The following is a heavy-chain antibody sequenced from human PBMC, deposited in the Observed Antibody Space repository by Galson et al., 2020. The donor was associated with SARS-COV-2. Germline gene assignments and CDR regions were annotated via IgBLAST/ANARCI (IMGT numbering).Heavy chain of an antibody. CDR2: IYYSGST. J-gene: IGHJ4*02. V-gene: IGHV4-31*03. D-gene: IGHD2-15*01. CDR3: ARSSLRLCSGGSCPYYFDH. Sequence: SETLSLTCTVSGDSISSGGYYWSWIRQQPRKGLEWIAYIYYSGSTNYDPSLKGRVTISVDASKNQFSLTLSSVTAADTAVYYCARSSLRLCSGGSCPYYFDHWGQGTLVTVSS. CDR1: GDSISSGGYY.